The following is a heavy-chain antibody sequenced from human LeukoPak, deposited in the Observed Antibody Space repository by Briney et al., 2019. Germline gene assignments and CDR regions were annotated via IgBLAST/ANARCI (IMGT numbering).Heavy chain of an antibody. V-gene: IGHV3-21*01. Sequence: GGSLRLSCAASGFTFSSYSRNWVRQAPGKGLEWVSSISSSSSYIYYADSVKGRFTISRDNAKNSLYLQMNSLRAEDTAVYYCARDPSTIAVAGTYVYWGQGTLVTVSS. D-gene: IGHD6-19*01. J-gene: IGHJ4*02. CDR3: ARDPSTIAVAGTYVY. CDR1: GFTFSSYS. CDR2: ISSSSSYI.